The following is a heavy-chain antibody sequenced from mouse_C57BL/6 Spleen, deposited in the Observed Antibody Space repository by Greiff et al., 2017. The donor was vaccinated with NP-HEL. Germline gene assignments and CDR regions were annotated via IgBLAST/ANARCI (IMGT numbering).Heavy chain of an antibody. Sequence: VQLQQSGAELVMPGASVKLSCKASGYTFTSYWMHWVKQRPGQGLEWIGEIDPSDSYTNYNQKFKGKSTLTVDKSSSTAYMQLSSLTSEDSAVYYCARRPVVAGDAMDYWGQGTSVTVSS. D-gene: IGHD1-1*01. CDR3: ARRPVVAGDAMDY. V-gene: IGHV1-69*01. J-gene: IGHJ4*01. CDR1: GYTFTSYW. CDR2: IDPSDSYT.